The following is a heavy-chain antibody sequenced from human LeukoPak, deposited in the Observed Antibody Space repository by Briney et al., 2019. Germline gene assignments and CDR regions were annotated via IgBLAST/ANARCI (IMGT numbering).Heavy chain of an antibody. J-gene: IGHJ1*01. V-gene: IGHV1-2*02. CDR3: ARDSGSSGWYRHPFQH. D-gene: IGHD6-19*01. Sequence: ASVKVSCKASGYTFTDYFMHWVRQAPGQGLEWMGWINPNSGGTNYAQKFQGRVTMTRDTSISTAYMELSRLRSDDTAVYYCARDSGSSGWYRHPFQHWGQGTLVTVSS. CDR1: GYTFTDYF. CDR2: INPNSGGT.